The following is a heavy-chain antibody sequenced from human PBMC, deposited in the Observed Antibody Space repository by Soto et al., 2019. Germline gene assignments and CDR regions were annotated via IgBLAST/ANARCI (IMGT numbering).Heavy chain of an antibody. CDR3: ARSQGFWSGYYYYYYYYMDV. V-gene: IGHV3-74*01. D-gene: IGHD3-3*01. CDR2: INSDGSST. J-gene: IGHJ6*03. CDR1: GFTFSSYW. Sequence: EVHLVESGGGLVQPGGSLRLSCAASGFTFSSYWMHWVRQAPGKGLVWVSRINSDGSSTSYADSVKGRFTISRDNAKNTLYLQMKSLRAEDTAVYYCARSQGFWSGYYYYYYYYMDVWGKGTTVTVSS.